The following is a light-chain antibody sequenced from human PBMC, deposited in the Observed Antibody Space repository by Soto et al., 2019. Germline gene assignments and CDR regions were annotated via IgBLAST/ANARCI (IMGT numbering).Light chain of an antibody. V-gene: IGKV1-39*01. J-gene: IGKJ3*01. CDR1: QSISTY. Sequence: DIQMTQSPSSLSASEGDRVTITCRASQSISTYLNWYQQKPGKAPKLLIYAASSLQSGVPSRFSGSGSGPEFTLTISSLQPEDFAIYYCQQSSIAPLTFGPGTKVDIK. CDR2: AAS. CDR3: QQSSIAPLT.